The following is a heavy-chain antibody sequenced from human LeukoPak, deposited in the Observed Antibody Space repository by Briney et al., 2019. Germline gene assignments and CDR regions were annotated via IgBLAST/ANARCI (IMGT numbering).Heavy chain of an antibody. Sequence: GGSLRLSCAASGFTFSSYEMNWVRQAPGKGLEWVSYISSSGSTIYYADSVKGRFTISRDNAKNSLYLQMNSLRAEDTAVYYCASEDYGDYAGSFDYWGQGTLVTVSS. J-gene: IGHJ4*02. CDR3: ASEDYGDYAGSFDY. CDR1: GFTFSSYE. CDR2: ISSSGSTI. V-gene: IGHV3-48*03. D-gene: IGHD4-17*01.